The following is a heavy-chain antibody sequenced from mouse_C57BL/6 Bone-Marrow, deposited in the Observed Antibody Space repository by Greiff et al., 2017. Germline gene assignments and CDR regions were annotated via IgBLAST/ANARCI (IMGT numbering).Heavy chain of an antibody. J-gene: IGHJ4*01. V-gene: IGHV14-4*01. CDR3: TTPYGYDRYYAMDY. CDR1: GFNIKDDY. Sequence: EVKLMESGAELVRPGASVKLSCTASGFNIKDDYMHWVKQRPEQGLEWIGWIDPENGDTEYASKFQGKATITADTSSNTAYLQLSSLTSEDTAVYYCTTPYGYDRYYAMDYWGQGTSVTVSS. CDR2: IDPENGDT. D-gene: IGHD2-2*01.